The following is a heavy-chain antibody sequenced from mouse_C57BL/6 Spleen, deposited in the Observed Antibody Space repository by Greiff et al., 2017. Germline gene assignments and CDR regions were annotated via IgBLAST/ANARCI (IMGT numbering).Heavy chain of an antibody. Sequence: VKLVESGPGLVAPSQSLSITCTVSGFSLTSYGVDWVRQSPGKGLEWLGVIWGVGSTNYNSALKSRLSISKDNSKSQVFLKMNSLQPDDTAMYYCASEGDYDGGFAYWGQGTLVTVSA. V-gene: IGHV2-6*01. CDR3: ASEGDYDGGFAY. CDR2: IWGVGST. CDR1: GFSLTSYG. D-gene: IGHD2-4*01. J-gene: IGHJ3*01.